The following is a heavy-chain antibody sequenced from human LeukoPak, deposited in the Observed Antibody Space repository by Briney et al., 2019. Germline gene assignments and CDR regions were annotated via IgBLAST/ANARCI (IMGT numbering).Heavy chain of an antibody. CDR1: GGTFSSYA. V-gene: IGHV1-69*11. Sequence: EASVKVSCKASGGTFSSYAISWVRQAPGQGLEWMGRIIPILGTANYAQKFQGRVTITTDESTSTAYMELSSLRSEDTAVYYCARGAVMALWFDPWGQGTLVTVSS. D-gene: IGHD3-16*01. CDR3: ARGAVMALWFDP. CDR2: IIPILGTA. J-gene: IGHJ5*02.